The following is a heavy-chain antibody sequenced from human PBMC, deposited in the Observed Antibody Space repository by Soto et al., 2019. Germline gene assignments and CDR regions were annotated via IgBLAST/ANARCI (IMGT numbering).Heavy chain of an antibody. CDR2: IYYSGST. J-gene: IGHJ4*02. CDR1: GGSISSSSYY. D-gene: IGHD4-4*01. Sequence: QLQLQESGPGLVKPSETLSLTCTVSGGSISSSSYYWGWIRQPPGKGLEWIGSIYYSGSTYYNPSLKSRVTISVDTSKNQFSLKLSSVTAADTAVYYCARHAHTVTFDYWGQGTLVTVSS. V-gene: IGHV4-39*01. CDR3: ARHAHTVTFDY.